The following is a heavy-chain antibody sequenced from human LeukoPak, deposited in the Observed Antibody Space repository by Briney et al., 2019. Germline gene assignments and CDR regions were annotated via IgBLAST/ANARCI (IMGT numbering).Heavy chain of an antibody. J-gene: IGHJ4*02. CDR2: INTNNGNT. CDR1: GYSFTSYG. CDR3: VRDTNHVPDY. V-gene: IGHV1-18*01. D-gene: IGHD1-14*01. Sequence: ASVKVSFKASGYSFTSYGIAWVRQAPGQGFEWMGWINTNNGNTHFAQKFQGRVTVTTDTPTSTAYMELGSLRSDDTAVYFWVRDTNHVPDYWGQGTLVTVSS.